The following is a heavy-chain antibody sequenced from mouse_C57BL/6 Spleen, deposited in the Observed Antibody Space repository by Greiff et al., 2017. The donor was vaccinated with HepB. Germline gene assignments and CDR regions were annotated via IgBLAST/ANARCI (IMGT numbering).Heavy chain of an antibody. CDR2: IDPSDSYT. CDR1: GYTFTSYW. J-gene: IGHJ4*01. D-gene: IGHD2-2*01. Sequence: QVQLQQPGAELVMPGASVKLSCKASGYTFTSYWMHWVKQRPGQGLEWIGEIDPSDSYTNYNQKFKGKSTLTVDKSSSTAYMQLSSLTSEDSAVYYCARRGYDYDAMDYWGQGTSVTVSS. CDR3: ARRGYDYDAMDY. V-gene: IGHV1-69*01.